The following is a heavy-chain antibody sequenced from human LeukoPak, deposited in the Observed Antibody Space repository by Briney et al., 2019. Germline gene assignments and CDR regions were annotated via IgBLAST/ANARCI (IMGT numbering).Heavy chain of an antibody. CDR3: ARDRQRLRGYSYGYYYYMDV. V-gene: IGHV4-34*01. J-gene: IGHJ6*03. Sequence: PSETLSLTCAVYGGSFSGYYWSWIRQPPGKGLEWIGEINHSGSTNYNPSLKSRVTISVDTSKNQFSLKLSSVTAADTAVYYCARDRQRLRGYSYGYYYYMDVWGKGTTVTVSS. CDR2: INHSGST. D-gene: IGHD5-18*01. CDR1: GGSFSGYY.